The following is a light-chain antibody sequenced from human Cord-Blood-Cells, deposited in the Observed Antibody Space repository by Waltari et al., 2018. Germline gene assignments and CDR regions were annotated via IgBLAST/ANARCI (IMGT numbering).Light chain of an antibody. CDR3: QQRSNWPRT. Sequence: EIVLTHSPATLSLSPGERATLSCRASQSVSSYLAWDQQKPGQAPRLLIYDASNRATGIPARFSGSGSGTDFTLTISSLEPEDFAVYYCQQRSNWPRTFGQGTKLEIK. V-gene: IGKV3-11*01. CDR2: DAS. CDR1: QSVSSY. J-gene: IGKJ2*01.